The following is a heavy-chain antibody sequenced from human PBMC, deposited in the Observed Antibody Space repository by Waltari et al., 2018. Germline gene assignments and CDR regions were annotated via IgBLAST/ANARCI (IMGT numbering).Heavy chain of an antibody. CDR3: ARRLAAMTTPIDY. D-gene: IGHD2-15*01. CDR1: GGSLSGYY. J-gene: IGHJ4*02. Sequence: QVQLQQWGAGLLKPSETLSLTCAVYGGSLSGYYWSWIRQPPGKGLEWIGEINHGGSTNSSPSLKSRVIILVDMSKNQFSLKLSSVTAADTAVYYCARRLAAMTTPIDYWGQGTLVTVSS. CDR2: INHGGST. V-gene: IGHV4-34*01.